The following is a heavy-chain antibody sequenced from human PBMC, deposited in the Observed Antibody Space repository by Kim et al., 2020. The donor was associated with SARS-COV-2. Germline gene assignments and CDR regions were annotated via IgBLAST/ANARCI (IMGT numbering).Heavy chain of an antibody. V-gene: IGHV1-18*01. CDR1: GYTFTSYG. Sequence: ASVKVSCKASGYTFTSYGISWVRQAPGQGLEWMGWISAYNGNTNYAQKLQGRVTMTTDTSTSTAYMELRSLRSDDTAVYYCARVEWELPYYYYGMDVWGQGTTVTVSS. CDR2: ISAYNGNT. J-gene: IGHJ6*02. CDR3: ARVEWELPYYYYGMDV. D-gene: IGHD1-26*01.